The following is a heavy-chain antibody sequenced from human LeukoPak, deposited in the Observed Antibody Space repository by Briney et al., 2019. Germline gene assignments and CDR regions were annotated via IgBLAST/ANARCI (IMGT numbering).Heavy chain of an antibody. Sequence: GGSLRLSCAASGFTFSSYAMSWVRQAPGKGLEWVSTISGSGKTTYYADSVKGRFTISRDNSRNTLYLQMNSLRAEDTAVYYCAKDQFSFQHYWGQGTLVTVSS. V-gene: IGHV3-23*01. J-gene: IGHJ4*02. CDR3: AKDQFSFQHY. CDR1: GFTFSSYA. D-gene: IGHD3-16*02. CDR2: ISGSGKTT.